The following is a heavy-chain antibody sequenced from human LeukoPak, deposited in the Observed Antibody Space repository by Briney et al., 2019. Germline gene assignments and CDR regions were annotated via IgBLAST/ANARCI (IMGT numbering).Heavy chain of an antibody. CDR3: ARGVVGATLGY. Sequence: TSETLSLTCTVSGGSISSSSYYWGWIRQPPGKGLEWIGSIYYSGSTYYNPSLKSRVTISVDTSKNQFSLKLSSVTAADTAVYYCARGVVGATLGYWGQGTLVTVSS. D-gene: IGHD1-26*01. J-gene: IGHJ4*02. V-gene: IGHV4-39*07. CDR2: IYYSGST. CDR1: GGSISSSSYY.